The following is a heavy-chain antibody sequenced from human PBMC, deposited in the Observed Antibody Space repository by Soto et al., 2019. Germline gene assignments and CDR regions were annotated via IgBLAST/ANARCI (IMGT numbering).Heavy chain of an antibody. D-gene: IGHD3-3*01. J-gene: IGHJ4*02. CDR1: GFTFSSYA. Sequence: GGSLRLSCAASGFTFSSYAMSWVRQAPGKGLEWVSGISGSGGSTYYADSVKGRFTISRDNSKNTLYLEMNSLRAEDTAVYYCAKDPVYDFWSGYFDFWGQGTLVTVSS. CDR3: AKDPVYDFWSGYFDF. V-gene: IGHV3-23*01. CDR2: ISGSGGST.